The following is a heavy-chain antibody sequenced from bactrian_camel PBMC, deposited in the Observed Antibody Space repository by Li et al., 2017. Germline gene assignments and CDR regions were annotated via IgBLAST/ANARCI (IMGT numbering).Heavy chain of an antibody. CDR2: IYSDGSKT. Sequence: QVQLVESGGGLVQPGGSLTLSCTGSGFTFSRYSMAWVRQAPGKGLEWVSSIYSDGSKTLYADSVKGRFTISRDNAKNTLFLQMNSLKTEDGAIYYCTKWIGARYGYFSVWGQGTQVTVS. CDR1: GFTFSRYS. V-gene: IGHV3S6*01. CDR3: TKWIGARYGYFSV. D-gene: IGHD3*01. J-gene: IGHJ4*01.